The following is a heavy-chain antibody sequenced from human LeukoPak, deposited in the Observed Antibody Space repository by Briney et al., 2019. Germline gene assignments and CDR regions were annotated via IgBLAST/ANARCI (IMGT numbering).Heavy chain of an antibody. J-gene: IGHJ4*02. CDR1: GFTFSSYA. Sequence: PGGSLRLSCAASGFTFSSYAMHWVRQAPGKGLEWVAVISYDGSNKYYADSVKGRFTISRDNSKNTLYLQMNSLRAEDTAVFYCTKDVEHTPGDYWGQGTLVTVSS. V-gene: IGHV3-30-3*02. CDR3: TKDVEHTPGDY. D-gene: IGHD2-21*01. CDR2: ISYDGSNK.